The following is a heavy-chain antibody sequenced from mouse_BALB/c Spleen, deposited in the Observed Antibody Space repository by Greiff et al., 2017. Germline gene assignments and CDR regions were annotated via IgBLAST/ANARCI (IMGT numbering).Heavy chain of an antibody. J-gene: IGHJ4*01. Sequence: EVQLVESGGGLVKPGGSLKLSCAASGFAFSSYDMSWVRQTPEKRLEWVAYISSGGGSTYYPDTVKGRFTISRDNAKNTLYLQMSSLKSEDTAMYYCERQICYGYDDAMDYWGQGTSVTVSS. CDR2: ISSGGGST. CDR1: GFAFSSYD. V-gene: IGHV5-12-1*01. CDR3: ERQICYGYDDAMDY. D-gene: IGHD2-2*01.